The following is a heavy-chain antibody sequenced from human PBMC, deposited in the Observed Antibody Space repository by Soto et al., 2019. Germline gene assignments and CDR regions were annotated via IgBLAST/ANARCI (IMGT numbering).Heavy chain of an antibody. CDR1: GGSFSGYY. V-gene: IGHV4-34*01. Sequence: PSETLSLTCAVYGGSFSGYYWSWIRQPPGKGLEWIGEINHSGSTNYNPSLKSRVTISVDTSKNQFSLKLSSVTAADTAVYYCAREPLATRWFDPWGQGTLVTVSS. J-gene: IGHJ5*02. CDR2: INHSGST. D-gene: IGHD6-6*01. CDR3: AREPLATRWFDP.